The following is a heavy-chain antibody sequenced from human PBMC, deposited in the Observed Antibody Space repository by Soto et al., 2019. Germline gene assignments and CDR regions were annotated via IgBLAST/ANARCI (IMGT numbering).Heavy chain of an antibody. CDR2: IIPILGIA. Sequence: QVQLVQSGAEVKKPGSSVKVSCKASGGTFSSYTISWVRQAPGQGLEWMGRIIPILGIANYAQKFQGRVTITADKSTSTADMELSSLRSEETAVYYCAAGYYGYADYWGQGTLVTVSS. D-gene: IGHD3-10*01. J-gene: IGHJ4*02. CDR3: AAGYYGYADY. V-gene: IGHV1-69*02. CDR1: GGTFSSYT.